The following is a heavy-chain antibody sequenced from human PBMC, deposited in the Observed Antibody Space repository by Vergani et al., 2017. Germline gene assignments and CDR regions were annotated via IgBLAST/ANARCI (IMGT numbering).Heavy chain of an antibody. CDR3: AGGNYYGSGTYVDP. Sequence: ELQLVESGGGLVQPGGSLRLSCAASGSTASGNYMTWVRQPPGKGLEWVSHIYSGDETYHADSVKGRVTISRDTSKNTLHLQINNLRVEDTAVYYFAGGNYYGSGTYVDPWGQGTLVTVSS. CDR2: IYSGDET. V-gene: IGHV3-66*02. D-gene: IGHD3-10*01. J-gene: IGHJ5*02. CDR1: GSTASGNY.